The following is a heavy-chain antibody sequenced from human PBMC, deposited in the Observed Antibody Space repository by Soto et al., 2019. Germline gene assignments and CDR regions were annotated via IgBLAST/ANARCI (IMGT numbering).Heavy chain of an antibody. CDR3: ARHYYCTTPCETDY. J-gene: IGHJ4*02. V-gene: IGHV5-51*01. CDR1: GYSFPNYW. CDR2: IYPGDSDT. Sequence: PVESLKISCKGSGYSFPNYWIGWVRQMPGKGLEWMGIIYPGDSDTRYSPSFQGQVTISAGKSISTAYLQWSSLKASDTAMYYCARHYYCTTPCETDYWGQGTPVTVSS. D-gene: IGHD1-26*01.